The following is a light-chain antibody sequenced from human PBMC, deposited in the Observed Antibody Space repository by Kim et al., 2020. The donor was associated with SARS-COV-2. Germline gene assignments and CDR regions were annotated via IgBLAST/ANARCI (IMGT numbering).Light chain of an antibody. J-gene: IGKJ5*01. CDR1: LCVRSY. CDR3: QQYNNLPGT. Sequence: VAPGERPTLSYRASLCVRSYLAWYQQKPGQAPRLLIYGASTRATGIPARFSGSGSGTEFTLTISSLQSEDFSVYYCQQYNNLPGTFGQGTRLQIK. V-gene: IGKV3-15*01. CDR2: GAS.